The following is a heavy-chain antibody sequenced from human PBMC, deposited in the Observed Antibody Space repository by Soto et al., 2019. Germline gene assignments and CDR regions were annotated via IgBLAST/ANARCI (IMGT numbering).Heavy chain of an antibody. CDR2: IGTAGDT. D-gene: IGHD6-6*01. J-gene: IGHJ3*02. CDR3: ARGSSSHDAFDI. CDR1: GFTFSSYD. Sequence: EVQLVESGGGLVQPGGSLRLSCAASGFTFSSYDMHWVRQATGNGLEWVSAIGTAGDTYYPGSVKGRFTISRENAKNSLYLQMNSLRAGDTAAYYCARGSSSHDAFDIWGQGTMVTVSS. V-gene: IGHV3-13*01.